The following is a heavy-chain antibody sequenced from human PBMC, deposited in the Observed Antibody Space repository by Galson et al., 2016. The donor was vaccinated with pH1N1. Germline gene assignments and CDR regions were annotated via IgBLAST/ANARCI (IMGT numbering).Heavy chain of an antibody. V-gene: IGHV3-11*01. CDR2: ISGSDTTI. D-gene: IGHD3-10*01. J-gene: IGHJ3*01. CDR3: ARDHFGWAFDV. CDR1: GFPFSHYY. Sequence: SLRLSCAASGFPFSHYYMGWIRQAPGKGLEWISYISGSDTTIYYADSVRGRFTISRDNAQNSLYQHMNSLRAEDTAVYYCARDHFGWAFDVWGQGTMVTVSP.